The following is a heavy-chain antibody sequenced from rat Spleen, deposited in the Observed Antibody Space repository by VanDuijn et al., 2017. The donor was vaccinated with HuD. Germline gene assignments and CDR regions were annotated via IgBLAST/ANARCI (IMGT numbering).Heavy chain of an antibody. Sequence: EVQLQESGPGLVKPSQSLSLTCSVTGYSITSNYWGWIRKFPGNKMEWMGYISYSGSTSYNPSLKSRISITRDTSKNQFFLQLNSVTTEDTATYYCARSPPQPPFAYWGQGTLVTVSS. J-gene: IGHJ3*01. V-gene: IGHV3-1*01. CDR2: ISYSGST. CDR3: ARSPPQPPFAY. CDR1: GYSITSNY. D-gene: IGHD3-1*01.